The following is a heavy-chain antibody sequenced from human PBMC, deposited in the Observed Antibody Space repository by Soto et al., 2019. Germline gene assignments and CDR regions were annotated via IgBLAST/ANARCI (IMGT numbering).Heavy chain of an antibody. D-gene: IGHD3-10*01. Sequence: QVQLVQSGAEMRQPGASVKVSCKASGYTFNEHHIHWVRQAPGQSLEWMGWVNPNDGDTNYAQKFRGRVTMTIETTISTAYMELAGLRSDDRATYYCARDSDRRTYGLGSWLEWGQGSPVTVSS. CDR3: ARDSDRRTYGLGSWLE. J-gene: IGHJ4*02. V-gene: IGHV1-2*02. CDR1: GYTFNEHH. CDR2: VNPNDGDT.